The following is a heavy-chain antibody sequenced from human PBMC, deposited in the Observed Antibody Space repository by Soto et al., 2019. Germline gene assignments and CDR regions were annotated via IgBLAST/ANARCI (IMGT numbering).Heavy chain of an antibody. Sequence: TSETLSLTCTVSGGSISSGGYYWSWIRQHPGKGLEWIGYIYYSGSTYYNPSLKSRVTISVDTSKNQFSLKLSSVTAADTAVYYCARVAVAGTRVYAHWGQGTLVTVSS. V-gene: IGHV4-31*03. D-gene: IGHD6-19*01. CDR1: GGSISSGGYY. J-gene: IGHJ4*02. CDR3: ARVAVAGTRVYAH. CDR2: IYYSGST.